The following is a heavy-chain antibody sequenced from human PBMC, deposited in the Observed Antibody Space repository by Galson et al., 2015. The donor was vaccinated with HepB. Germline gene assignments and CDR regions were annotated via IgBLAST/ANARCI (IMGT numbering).Heavy chain of an antibody. CDR1: GFTFSSYA. J-gene: IGHJ4*02. CDR3: TTVGLSSGWLEFGY. V-gene: IGHV3-30*04. Sequence: SLRLSCAASGFTFSSYAMHWVRQAPGKGLEWVAVISYDGSNKYYADSVKGRFTISRDNSKNTLYLQMNSLRAEDTAVYYCTTVGLSSGWLEFGYWGQGTRVSVSS. CDR2: ISYDGSNK. D-gene: IGHD6-19*01.